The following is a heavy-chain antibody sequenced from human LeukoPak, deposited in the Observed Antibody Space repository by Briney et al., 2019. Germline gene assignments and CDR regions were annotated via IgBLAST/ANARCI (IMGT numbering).Heavy chain of an antibody. CDR3: ARDPRVGALGD. Sequence: ASVKVSCKVSGYTLTELSMHWVRQAPGKGLEWMGGFDPEDGETIYAQKFQGRVTMTRDTSTSTVYMELSSLRSKDTAVYYCARDPRVGALGDWGQGTLVTVSS. CDR2: FDPEDGET. CDR1: GYTLTELS. J-gene: IGHJ4*02. D-gene: IGHD1-26*01. V-gene: IGHV1-24*01.